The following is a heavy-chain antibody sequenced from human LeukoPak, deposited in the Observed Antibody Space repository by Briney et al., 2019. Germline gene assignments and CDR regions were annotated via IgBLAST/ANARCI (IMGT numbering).Heavy chain of an antibody. Sequence: SETLSLTCAVYGGSFSGYYWSWIRQPPGKGLEWIGEINHSGSTNYNPSLKSRVTISVDTSKNQFSLKLSSVTAADTAVYYCARASDYVFLFDPWGQGTLVTVSS. D-gene: IGHD3-16*01. V-gene: IGHV4-34*01. J-gene: IGHJ5*02. CDR3: ARASDYVFLFDP. CDR1: GGSFSGYY. CDR2: INHSGST.